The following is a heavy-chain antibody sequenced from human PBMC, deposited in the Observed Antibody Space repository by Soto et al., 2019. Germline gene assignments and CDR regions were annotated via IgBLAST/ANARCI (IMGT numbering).Heavy chain of an antibody. J-gene: IGHJ1*01. D-gene: IGHD3-22*01. Sequence: GGPLRLSCAASWFTFSSYSMNWVRQAPGKGLEWVSYISSSSTIYYADSVKGRFTISRDNAKNSLYLQMNSLRDEDTAVYYCARDPDYYDSSGYYPEYFQHWGQGTLVTVSS. V-gene: IGHV3-48*02. CDR2: ISSSSTI. CDR1: WFTFSSYS. CDR3: ARDPDYYDSSGYYPEYFQH.